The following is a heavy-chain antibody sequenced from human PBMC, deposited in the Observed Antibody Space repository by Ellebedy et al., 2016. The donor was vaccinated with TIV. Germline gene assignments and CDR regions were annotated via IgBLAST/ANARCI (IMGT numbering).Heavy chain of an antibody. CDR2: AHHREAFKWGSA. CDR3: ARVSQPIDSAMLTYCFDH. D-gene: IGHD2-2*01. CDR1: GGSVINDNYY. V-gene: IGHV4-31*03. J-gene: IGHJ4*02. Sequence: SETLSLTXSVSGGSVINDNYYWSWVRQHPGKGLEWIGYAHHREAFKWGSAHYNPSLNSRVTISVDTTRNQFSLRLSSVTAADTAFYFCARVSQPIDSAMLTYCFDHWGPGILVTVSS.